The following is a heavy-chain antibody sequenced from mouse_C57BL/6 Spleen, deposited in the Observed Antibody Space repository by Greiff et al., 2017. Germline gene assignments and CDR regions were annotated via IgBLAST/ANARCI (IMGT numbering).Heavy chain of an antibody. CDR3: ARCGAQGRYYFDY. Sequence: DVHLVESGGGLVQPGGSLSLSCAASGFTFTDYYMSWVRQPPGKALEWLGFIRNKANGYTTEYSASVKGRFTISRDNSQSILYLQMNALRAEDSATYYCARCGAQGRYYFDYWGQGTTLTVSS. CDR2: IRNKANGYTT. J-gene: IGHJ2*01. CDR1: GFTFTDYY. V-gene: IGHV7-3*01. D-gene: IGHD3-2*02.